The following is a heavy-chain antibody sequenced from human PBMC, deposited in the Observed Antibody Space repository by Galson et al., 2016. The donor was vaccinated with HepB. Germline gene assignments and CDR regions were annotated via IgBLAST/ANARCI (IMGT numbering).Heavy chain of an antibody. D-gene: IGHD1-1*01. J-gene: IGHJ3*02. V-gene: IGHV5-51*01. Sequence: QSGAEVKKPGESLKISCKGSGYRFTSYWIAWVRQMPGKGLEWMGTIYPDDSDARYRPSLQGQVTLSADKSINTAYLQWSSLKASDTAIYYCARRGNAFGIWGQGTMVTVSS. CDR2: IYPDDSDA. CDR3: ARRGNAFGI. CDR1: GYRFTSYW.